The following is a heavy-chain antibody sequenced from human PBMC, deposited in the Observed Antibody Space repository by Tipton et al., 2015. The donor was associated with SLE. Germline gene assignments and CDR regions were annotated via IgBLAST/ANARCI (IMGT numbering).Heavy chain of an antibody. CDR1: GFTFSNYA. V-gene: IGHV3-23*03. J-gene: IGHJ4*02. Sequence: SLRLSCAASGFTFSNYAMSWVRQTPGKGLEWVSVFYSAGSTYYADSVKGRFTISRDNSKNTLYLQMNSLRPEDTALYYCAKDDSGNYYSDYWGQGTLVTVSS. D-gene: IGHD1-26*01. CDR3: AKDDSGNYYSDY. CDR2: FYSAGST.